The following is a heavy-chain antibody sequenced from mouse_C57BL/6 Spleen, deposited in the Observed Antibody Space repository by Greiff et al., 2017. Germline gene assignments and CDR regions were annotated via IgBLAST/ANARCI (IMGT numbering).Heavy chain of an antibody. CDR2: IYPGDGDT. CDR3: ARCYWGYFDV. D-gene: IGHD2-12*01. J-gene: IGHJ1*03. CDR1: GYAFSSSW. Sequence: QVQLQQSGPELVKPGASVKISCKASGYAFSSSWMNWVKQRPGKGLEWIGRIYPGDGDTNYNGKFKGKATLTGDKSSITAYMQLSSLTSEDSAVYFCARCYWGYFDVGGTGTTVTVAS. V-gene: IGHV1-82*01.